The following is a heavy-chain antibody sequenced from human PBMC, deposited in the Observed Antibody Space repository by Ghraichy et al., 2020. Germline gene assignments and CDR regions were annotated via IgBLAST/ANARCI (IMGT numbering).Heavy chain of an antibody. CDR3: AKGICSSTSCYVYYGMDG. V-gene: IGHV3-23*01. CDR2: ISGSGGST. Sequence: GGSLRLSCAASGFTFSSYAMSWVRQAPGKGLEWVSAISGSGGSTYYADSVKGRFTISRDNSKNTLYLQMNSLRAEDTAVYYCAKGICSSTSCYVYYGMDGWGQGTTVTVSS. J-gene: IGHJ6*02. D-gene: IGHD2-2*01. CDR1: GFTFSSYA.